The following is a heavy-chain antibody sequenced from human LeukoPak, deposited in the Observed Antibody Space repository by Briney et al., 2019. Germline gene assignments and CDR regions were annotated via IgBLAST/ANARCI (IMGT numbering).Heavy chain of an antibody. D-gene: IGHD4-17*01. Sequence: SDTLSLPYTVSRGSISSGGYYWTCIRQHPGKGLEWIGYIYYSGSTYYNPSLKSRVTISVDTSKNQFSLKLSSVTAADTAVYYCARERRGDDYGMDVWGQGTTVTVSS. J-gene: IGHJ6*02. CDR1: RGSISSGGYY. V-gene: IGHV4-31*03. CDR2: IYYSGST. CDR3: ARERRGDDYGMDV.